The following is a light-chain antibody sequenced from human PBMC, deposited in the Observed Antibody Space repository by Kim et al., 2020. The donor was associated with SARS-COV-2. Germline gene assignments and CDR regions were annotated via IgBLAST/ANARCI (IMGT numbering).Light chain of an antibody. CDR1: QGIGNS. J-gene: IGKJ4*01. Sequence: SASIGNGVTTPCRASQGIGNSLVWYQQKSGQAPNLLVYTTSRLHSGVPSRFSGSGSGTDYTLTISSLQPEDFATYYCQQYSSVPLTFGGGTKLEI. V-gene: IGKV1-NL1*01. CDR3: QQYSSVPLT. CDR2: TTS.